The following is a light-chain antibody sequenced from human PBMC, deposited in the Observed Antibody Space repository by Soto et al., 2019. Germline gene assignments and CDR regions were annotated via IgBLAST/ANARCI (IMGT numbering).Light chain of an antibody. Sequence: SYELTQPPSMSVSPGQTASITCSGDKLGDKYAYWYQQKPGQSPVLVIYQDSKRPSGIPERFSGSNSGNTATLTISGTQAMDEADYYCRAWDSSTGVLGGGTKLTVL. V-gene: IGLV3-1*01. CDR1: KLGDKY. CDR2: QDS. CDR3: RAWDSSTGV. J-gene: IGLJ2*01.